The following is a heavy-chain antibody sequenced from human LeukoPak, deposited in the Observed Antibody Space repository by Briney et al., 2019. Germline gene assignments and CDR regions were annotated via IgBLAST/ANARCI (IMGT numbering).Heavy chain of an antibody. CDR1: GFTFSSYA. J-gene: IGHJ3*01. D-gene: IGHD4-17*01. CDR2: INGNGYTT. V-gene: IGHV3-23*01. CDR3: AMDPNDDYSGAFGF. Sequence: GGSLRLSCVGSGFTFSSYAMTWVRQAPGKGLEWVSAINGNGYTTRYGESVKGRFTVSRDNSKSTLYLYMINLRAEDAAVYYCAMDPNDDYSGAFGFWGQGTLVAVSS.